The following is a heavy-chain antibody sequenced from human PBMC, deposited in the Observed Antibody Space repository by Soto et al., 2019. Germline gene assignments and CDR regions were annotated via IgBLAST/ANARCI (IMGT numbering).Heavy chain of an antibody. J-gene: IGHJ4*02. D-gene: IGHD7-27*01. V-gene: IGHV1-46*03. CDR3: ARGWTSLTNSGLDY. Sequence: ASVKVSCKASGYTFTTYYIHWVRQAPGQGLEWMGRSNPSGDSTSYVQDFQGRLTMTRDTSTSTVYMELSSLRSDDTAVYYCARGWTSLTNSGLDYWGQGTLVTVSS. CDR2: SNPSGDST. CDR1: GYTFTTYY.